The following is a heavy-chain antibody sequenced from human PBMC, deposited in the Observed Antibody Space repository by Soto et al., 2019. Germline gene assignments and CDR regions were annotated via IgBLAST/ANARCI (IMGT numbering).Heavy chain of an antibody. D-gene: IGHD3-22*01. J-gene: IGHJ4*02. Sequence: PGGSLRLSCAASGFTFSDYYMTWIRQAPGKGLEWVSYISSSGSTIYYADSVKGRFTISRDNAKNSLYLQMNSLRAEDTAVYYCARDYYSNGYSPFDYWGQGTLVTVSS. CDR3: ARDYYSNGYSPFDY. CDR2: ISSSGSTI. V-gene: IGHV3-11*01. CDR1: GFTFSDYY.